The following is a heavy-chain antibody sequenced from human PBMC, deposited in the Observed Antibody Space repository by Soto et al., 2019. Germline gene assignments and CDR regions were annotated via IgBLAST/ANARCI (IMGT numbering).Heavy chain of an antibody. Sequence: EFLKILCNGFWYNFTNHWIGRVRQMPRKGLECMGIIYHGESDTRYSQSFQGQVTISADKYISTAYLQWSSLKAWDTAMYYCARTKSLHGSGSYYGYWGQGTLVTVSS. CDR2: IYHGESDT. V-gene: IGHV5-51*01. CDR3: ARTKSLHGSGSYYGY. CDR1: WYNFTNHW. D-gene: IGHD3-10*01. J-gene: IGHJ4*03.